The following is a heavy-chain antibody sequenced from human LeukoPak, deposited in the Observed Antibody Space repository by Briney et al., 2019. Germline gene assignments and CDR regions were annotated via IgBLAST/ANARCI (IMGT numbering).Heavy chain of an antibody. CDR2: IYTSGST. J-gene: IGHJ4*02. CDR3: ARGVVGATAFDY. CDR1: GGSLSTNK. Sequence: PSETLSLTCTVSGGSLSTNKWSWVRQPAGKGLEWIGHIYTSGSTNYNPSLRSRVTMSVDTSKNQFSLKLTSVTAVDTAVYYCARGVVGATAFDYWGQGTLVTVSS. V-gene: IGHV4-4*07. D-gene: IGHD1-26*01.